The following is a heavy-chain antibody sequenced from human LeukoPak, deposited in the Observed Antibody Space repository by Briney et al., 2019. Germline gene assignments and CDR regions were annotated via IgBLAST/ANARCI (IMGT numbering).Heavy chain of an antibody. CDR1: GGSISSSSYY. CDR2: IYYSGST. Sequence: KSSETLSLTCTVSGGSISSSSYYWGWIRQPPGKGLEWIGSIYYSGSTYYNPSLKSRVTISVDTSKNQFSLKLSSVTAADTAVYYCARESRGDSVVPAAIVSDYYYYMDVWGKGTTVTVSS. D-gene: IGHD2-2*01. J-gene: IGHJ6*03. V-gene: IGHV4-39*07. CDR3: ARESRGDSVVPAAIVSDYYYYMDV.